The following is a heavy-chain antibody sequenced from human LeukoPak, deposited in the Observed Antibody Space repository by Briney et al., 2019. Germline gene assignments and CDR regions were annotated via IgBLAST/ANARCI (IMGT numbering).Heavy chain of an antibody. CDR2: ISAYNGNT. Sequence: ASVKVSCKASGYTFTSYGISWVRQAPGQGLEWMGWISAYNGNTNYAQKLQGRVTMTTDTSTSTAYMELSRLRSDDTAVYYCARDDYGGNSGPRGYWGQGTLVTVSS. D-gene: IGHD4-23*01. CDR3: ARDDYGGNSGPRGY. J-gene: IGHJ4*02. V-gene: IGHV1-18*01. CDR1: GYTFTSYG.